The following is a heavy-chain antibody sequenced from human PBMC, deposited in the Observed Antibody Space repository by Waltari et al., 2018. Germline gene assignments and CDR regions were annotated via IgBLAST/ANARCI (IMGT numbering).Heavy chain of an antibody. CDR2: IQKDGSEK. V-gene: IGHV3-7*01. CDR1: GFTFSTYW. D-gene: IGHD1-26*01. CDR3: VGDGRGGGDFDY. J-gene: IGHJ4*02. Sequence: EVQLVESAGGLVQPGGSLRLSCAASGFTFSTYWRIWVRQAPGKGREWVENIQKDGSEKYYVDSGKGRSTIPRDNAKNSLYLQMNILRAEDTAVYDCVGDGRGGGDFDYWGQGTLVTVSS.